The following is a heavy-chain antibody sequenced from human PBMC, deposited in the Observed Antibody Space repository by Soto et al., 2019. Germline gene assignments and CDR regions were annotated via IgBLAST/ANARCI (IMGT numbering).Heavy chain of an antibody. D-gene: IGHD3-16*02. J-gene: IGHJ4*02. Sequence: SETLSLTCGVSSGSISSNWWSWVRQPPGKGLEWIGEVNHDGRTNTNPSLESRVTMSVDKSGNQFSLNLNSVSAADTAVYYCAGSTSYRLDYWGQGTLVTV. CDR3: AGSTSYRLDY. V-gene: IGHV4-4*02. CDR2: VNHDGRT. CDR1: SGSISSNW.